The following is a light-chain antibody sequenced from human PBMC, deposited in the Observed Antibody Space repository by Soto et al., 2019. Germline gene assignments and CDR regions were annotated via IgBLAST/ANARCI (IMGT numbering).Light chain of an antibody. CDR2: GTS. CDR3: QQFGDSLWT. Sequence: ENVLTQSPDTLSLSPGEGATLSCRASQSVTKGYLAWYQQKPGQAPKLLIYGTSSRATGVPDRFSASGSATDFTLTISRLEPEDFAVYYCQQFGDSLWTFGQGTRVEVK. CDR1: QSVTKGY. V-gene: IGKV3-20*01. J-gene: IGKJ1*01.